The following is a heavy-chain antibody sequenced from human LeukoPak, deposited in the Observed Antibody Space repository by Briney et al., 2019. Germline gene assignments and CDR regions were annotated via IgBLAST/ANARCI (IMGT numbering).Heavy chain of an antibody. V-gene: IGHV5-51*01. CDR1: GYSFTSYW. CDR2: IYPGDSDT. J-gene: IGHJ3*02. D-gene: IGHD3-22*01. CDR3: ARRYYYDSSGYPYDAFDI. Sequence: GESLKISCKGSGYSFTSYWIGWVRQMPGKGLEWMGIIYPGDSDTRYSPSFQGQVTISADKSISTAYLQWSSLKASDTAMYYCARRYYYDSSGYPYDAFDIWGHGTMVTVSS.